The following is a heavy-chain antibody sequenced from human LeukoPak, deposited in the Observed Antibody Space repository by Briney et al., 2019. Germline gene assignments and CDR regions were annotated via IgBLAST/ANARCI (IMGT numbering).Heavy chain of an antibody. D-gene: IGHD1-26*01. CDR2: IYYSGNL. J-gene: IGHJ4*02. V-gene: IGHV4-39*02. CDR1: GDSIGSGAFY. CDR3: ARGLTGGWAAVFDY. Sequence: PSETLSLTCDVSGDSIGSGAFYWGWVRQSPERGLEWIGSIYYSGNLYNNPSLKSRVTVSIDTSKNRFSLRLKPVTAADTAVYHCARGLTGGWAAVFDYWGQGTLVTVSS.